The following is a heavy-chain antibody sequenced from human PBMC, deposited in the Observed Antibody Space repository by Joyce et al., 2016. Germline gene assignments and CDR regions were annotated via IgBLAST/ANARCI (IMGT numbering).Heavy chain of an antibody. D-gene: IGHD7-27*01. Sequence: QVQLVQSGAEVKKPGTSVMVSCKTSGYTSTTYYMHWVRQAPGQGPEWMGLINPSGDTTFYAQKFQGRVTVSRDTSAKIVYMELNSLKSYDTAVYYCAREPQTTGGCDYWGQGTPVTVSS. CDR2: INPSGDTT. J-gene: IGHJ4*02. CDR3: AREPQTTGGCDY. V-gene: IGHV1-46*01. CDR1: GYTSTTYY.